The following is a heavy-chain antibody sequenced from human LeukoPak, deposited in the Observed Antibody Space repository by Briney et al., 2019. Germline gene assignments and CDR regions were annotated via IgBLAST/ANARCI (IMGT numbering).Heavy chain of an antibody. D-gene: IGHD3-22*01. J-gene: IGHJ5*02. CDR1: GGSISSSSYY. Sequence: SETLSLTCTVSGGSISSSSYYWGWIRQPPGKGLEWIGSIYYSGSTYYNPSLKSRVTISVDTSKNQFSPKLSSVTAADTAVYYCATKEYYDSSGYSSLGWFDPWGQGTLVTVSS. CDR3: ATKEYYDSSGYSSLGWFDP. V-gene: IGHV4-39*01. CDR2: IYYSGST.